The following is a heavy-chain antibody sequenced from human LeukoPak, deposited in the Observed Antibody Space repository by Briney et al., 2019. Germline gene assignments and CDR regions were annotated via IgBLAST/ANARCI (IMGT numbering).Heavy chain of an antibody. CDR2: INPSGGST. CDR3: ARAALAAAGTFYYYYMDV. Sequence: ASVKVSRKASGYTFTSYYMHWVRQAPGQGLEWMGIINPSGGSTSYAQKFQGIVTMTRDMSTSTVYMELSSLRSEDTAVYYCARAALAAAGTFYYYYMDVWGKGTTVTVSS. D-gene: IGHD6-13*01. CDR1: GYTFTSYY. V-gene: IGHV1-46*01. J-gene: IGHJ6*03.